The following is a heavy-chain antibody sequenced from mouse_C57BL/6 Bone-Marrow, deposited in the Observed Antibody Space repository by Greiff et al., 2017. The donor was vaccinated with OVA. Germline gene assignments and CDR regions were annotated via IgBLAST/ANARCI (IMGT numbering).Heavy chain of an antibody. CDR1: GYTFTSYW. CDR2: IDPSDSET. Sequence: QVQLKESGAELVRPGSSVKLSCKASGYTFTSYWMHWVKQRPIQGLEWIGNIDPSDSETHYNQKFKDKATLTVDKSSSTAYMQLSSLTSEDSAVYYCARIHSPFAYWGQGTLVTVSA. V-gene: IGHV1-52*01. J-gene: IGHJ3*01. CDR3: ARIHSPFAY. D-gene: IGHD2-12*01.